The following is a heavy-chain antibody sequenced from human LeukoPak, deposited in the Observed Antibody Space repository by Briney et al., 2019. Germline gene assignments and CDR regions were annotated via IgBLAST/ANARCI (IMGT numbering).Heavy chain of an antibody. Sequence: GGFLRLSCEASGFTFSSYSMNWVRQAPGKGLEWVSYISSTTITIYYADSVKGRFTVSRDNAKNSLYLQMNSLRAEDTAVYYCARRAPYGSGSYFPIFDYWGQGTLVTVSS. CDR3: ARRAPYGSGSYFPIFDY. CDR1: GFTFSSYS. D-gene: IGHD3-10*01. CDR2: ISSTTITI. V-gene: IGHV3-48*04. J-gene: IGHJ4*02.